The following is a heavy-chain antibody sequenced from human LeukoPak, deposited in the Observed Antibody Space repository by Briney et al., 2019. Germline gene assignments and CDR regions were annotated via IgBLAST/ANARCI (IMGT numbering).Heavy chain of an antibody. Sequence: GGSLRLSCAASGFTFSSYSMNWVRQAPGKGLEWVSCISSSSSTIYYADSVKGRFTISRDNSKNSLYLQMNSLRAEDTAVYYCARESPRGGPDYWGQGTLVTVSS. J-gene: IGHJ4*02. CDR1: GFTFSSYS. CDR2: ISSSSSTI. CDR3: ARESPRGGPDY. V-gene: IGHV3-48*01. D-gene: IGHD3-10*01.